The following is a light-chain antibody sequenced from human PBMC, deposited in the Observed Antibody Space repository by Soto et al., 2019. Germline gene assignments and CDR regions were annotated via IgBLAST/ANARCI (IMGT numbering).Light chain of an antibody. CDR1: QSVSSSY. Sequence: ETVLTQSPGTLSLSPGERATLFCRASQSVSSSYLAWYQQKPRQAPRLRIGGASSRATGIPDRFSGSGSGTAFSLTISRLAPEDFAVHYCQQHGSSPPSWTFGQGTKVEIK. CDR3: QQHGSSPPSWT. CDR2: GAS. V-gene: IGKV3-20*01. J-gene: IGKJ1*01.